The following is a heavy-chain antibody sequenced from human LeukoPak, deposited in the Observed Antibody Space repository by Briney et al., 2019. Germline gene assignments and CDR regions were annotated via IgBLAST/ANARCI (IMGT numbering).Heavy chain of an antibody. CDR2: ISGSGGNT. V-gene: IGHV3-23*01. J-gene: IGHJ5*02. CDR3: AKGYDFWSGYTNWFDP. Sequence: GGSLRLSCAASGSTFSNYAMSWVRQAPGKGLEWVSTISGSGGNTYYADSVQGRFTISRDNSKNTLYVQMNSLRAEDTAVYYCAKGYDFWSGYTNWFDPWGQGTLVTVSS. CDR1: GSTFSNYA. D-gene: IGHD3-3*01.